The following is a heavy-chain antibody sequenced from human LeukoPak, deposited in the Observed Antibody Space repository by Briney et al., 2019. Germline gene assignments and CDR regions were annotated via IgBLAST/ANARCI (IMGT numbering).Heavy chain of an antibody. Sequence: GGSLRLSCAASGFTFSSYGMSWVRQPPGKGLEWVSAISGSGGSTYYVDSVKGRFTISRDNSKNTLYLQMNSLRAEDTAVYYCARQGGDILTGYLDYWGQGTLVTVSS. CDR3: ARQGGDILTGYLDY. J-gene: IGHJ4*02. V-gene: IGHV3-23*01. CDR1: GFTFSSYG. D-gene: IGHD3-9*01. CDR2: ISGSGGST.